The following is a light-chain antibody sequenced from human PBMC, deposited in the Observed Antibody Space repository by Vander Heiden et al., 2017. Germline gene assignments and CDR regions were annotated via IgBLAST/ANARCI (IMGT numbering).Light chain of an antibody. CDR3: VLYMGSGIWV. J-gene: IGLJ2*01. CDR1: SGSVSTSYY. V-gene: IGLV8-61*01. Sequence: QTVVTQEPSFSVSPGGTVTLTCGLSSGSVSTSYYPSWYQQTPGQAPRTLIYSKNTRSSGVPDRFSGSILGNTAALTITGAQADDESDYYCVLYMGSGIWVFGGGTKLTVL. CDR2: SKN.